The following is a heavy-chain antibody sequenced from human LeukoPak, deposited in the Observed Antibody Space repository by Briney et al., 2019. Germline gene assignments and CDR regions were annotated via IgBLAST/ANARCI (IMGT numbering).Heavy chain of an antibody. CDR3: ARDHGTYCSSTSCAFDY. V-gene: IGHV1-18*04. CDR1: GYTFTGYF. J-gene: IGHJ4*02. CDR2: ISAYNGNT. D-gene: IGHD2-2*01. Sequence: ASVKVSCKASGYTFTGYFMHWVRQAPGQGLEWMGWISAYNGNTNYAQKLQGRVTMTTDTSTSTAYMELRSLRSDDTAVYYCARDHGTYCSSTSCAFDYWGQGTLVTVSS.